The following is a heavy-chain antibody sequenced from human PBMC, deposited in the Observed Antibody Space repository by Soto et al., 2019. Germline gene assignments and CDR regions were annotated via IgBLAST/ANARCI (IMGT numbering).Heavy chain of an antibody. CDR2: ISSTSTSI. J-gene: IGHJ4*02. CDR1: GFTFTTHG. V-gene: IGHV3-21*01. Sequence: GGSLRLSCVVSGFTFTTHGMNWVRQAPGKGLEWVSFISSTSTSINYADSVKGRFTVSRDNAKNSLFLQINSLRAEDTAVYYCARAPFDYWGRGTLVTVSS. CDR3: ARAPFDY.